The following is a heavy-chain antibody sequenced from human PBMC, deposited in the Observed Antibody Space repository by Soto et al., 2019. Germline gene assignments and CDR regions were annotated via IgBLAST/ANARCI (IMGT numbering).Heavy chain of an antibody. V-gene: IGHV4-31*03. D-gene: IGHD3-10*01. CDR2: IYYSGST. J-gene: IGHJ4*02. CDR3: ARYTMVRGVYFDY. Sequence: PSETLSLTCTVSGGSISSGGYYWSWIRQHPGKGLEWIGYIYYSGSTYYNPSLKSRVTISVDTSKNKFSLKLSSVTAADMAVYYCARYTMVRGVYFDYWGQGTLVTVSS. CDR1: GGSISSGGYY.